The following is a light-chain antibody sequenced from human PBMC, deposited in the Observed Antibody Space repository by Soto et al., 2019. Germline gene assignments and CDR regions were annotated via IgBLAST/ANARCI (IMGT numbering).Light chain of an antibody. V-gene: IGKV1-17*01. J-gene: IGKJ1*01. CDR1: QSISIY. CDR2: TAS. CDR3: LQHNSYPWT. Sequence: QMTQSPSSLSASVGGRGTITCRASQSISIYLNWYQQKPGKAPKVLIYTASSLQSGVPSRFRGSGSGTEFSLTITSLQPEDFATYYCLQHNSYPWTFGQGTKVDIK.